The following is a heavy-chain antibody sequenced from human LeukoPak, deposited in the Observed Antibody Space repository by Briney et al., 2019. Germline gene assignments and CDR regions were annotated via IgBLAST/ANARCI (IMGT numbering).Heavy chain of an antibody. CDR1: GFTFSSDW. Sequence: GGSLRLSCAASGFTFSSDWTHWVRQTPGKGLVWVSRINSDGSSTRYADSVKGRFTISRDNAKNTLDLQMSSVRAEDTAVYYCARVDCSGGSCYFDYWGQGTLVTVSS. CDR2: INSDGSST. D-gene: IGHD2-15*01. J-gene: IGHJ4*02. V-gene: IGHV3-74*01. CDR3: ARVDCSGGSCYFDY.